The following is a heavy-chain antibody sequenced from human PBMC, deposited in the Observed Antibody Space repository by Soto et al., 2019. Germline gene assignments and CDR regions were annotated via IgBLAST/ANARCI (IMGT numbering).Heavy chain of an antibody. CDR1: GFTFISYA. CDR3: AKGGWYANYYYYGMDV. V-gene: IGHV3-23*01. D-gene: IGHD6-19*01. CDR2: ISGSGGST. J-gene: IGHJ6*02. Sequence: SGGSLRLSCAASGFTFISYAMSWVRQAPGKGLEWVSAISGSGGSTYYADSVKGRFTISRDNSKNTLYLQMNSLRAEDTAVYYCAKGGWYANYYYYGMDVWGQGTTVTVSS.